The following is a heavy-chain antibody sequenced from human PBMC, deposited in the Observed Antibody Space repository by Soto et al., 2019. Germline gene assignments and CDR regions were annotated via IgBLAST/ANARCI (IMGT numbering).Heavy chain of an antibody. J-gene: IGHJ4*02. V-gene: IGHV3-23*01. CDR3: AKAWVHQWLVRGACFDY. CDR1: GFTFSSYA. Sequence: PGGSLRLSCAASGFTFSSYAMSWVRQAPGKGLEWVSAISGSGGSTYYADSVKGRFTISRDNSKNTLYLQMNSLRAEDTAVYYCAKAWVHQWLVRGACFDYWGQGTLVTVSS. D-gene: IGHD6-19*01. CDR2: ISGSGGST.